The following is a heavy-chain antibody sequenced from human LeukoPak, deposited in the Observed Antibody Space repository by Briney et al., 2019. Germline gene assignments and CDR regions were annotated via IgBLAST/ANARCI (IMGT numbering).Heavy chain of an antibody. CDR3: ARDGAVTTVY. D-gene: IGHD4-11*01. CDR2: INTNSGGT. V-gene: IGHV1-2*02. J-gene: IGHJ4*02. Sequence: ASVKVSCKASGYTFIGYYMNWVRQAPGQGLEWMGWINTNSGGTKYAQKFQGRVTLTRDTSITTVYMELSGLRSDDTAVYYCARDGAVTTVYWGQGTLVTVSS. CDR1: GYTFIGYY.